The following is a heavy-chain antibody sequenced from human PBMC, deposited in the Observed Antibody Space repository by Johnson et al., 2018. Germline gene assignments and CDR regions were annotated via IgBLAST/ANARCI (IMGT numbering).Heavy chain of an antibody. CDR2: IIPKFDTA. CDR3: ARGLSYKTD. D-gene: IGHD1-14*01. Sequence: QVQLGESGAEVKKPGSSVKVSCKASGGTFKSYAITWLRQAPGQGLEWMGGIIPKFDTADYAQKFQDRVTITADEPTGTVYMELSSLRYEDTAVYYCARGLSYKTDWGQGTLVTVSS. CDR1: GGTFKSYA. V-gene: IGHV1-69*01. J-gene: IGHJ1*01.